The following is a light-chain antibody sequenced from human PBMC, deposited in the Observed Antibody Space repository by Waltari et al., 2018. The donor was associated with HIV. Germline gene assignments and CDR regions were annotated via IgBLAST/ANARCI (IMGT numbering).Light chain of an antibody. J-gene: IGLJ1*01. CDR1: ALPMQN. Sequence: SYELTQPPSVSVSPGQTARITCSGDALPMQNPYWYQQKPGQAPVLVIFEDTERPSGIPERFSGSTSGTTVTLIIGGVQAEDEADYFCQSADSNGSVVFGTGTKVTVL. V-gene: IGLV3-25*03. CDR3: QSADSNGSVV. CDR2: EDT.